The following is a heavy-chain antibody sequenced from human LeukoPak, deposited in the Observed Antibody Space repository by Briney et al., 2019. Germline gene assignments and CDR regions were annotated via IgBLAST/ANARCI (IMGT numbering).Heavy chain of an antibody. V-gene: IGHV3-30-3*01. J-gene: IGHJ4*02. CDR3: ARGMVRGVPMNYFDY. CDR2: ISYDGSNK. CDR1: GFTFSSYA. Sequence: GGSLRLSCAASGFTFSSYAMSWVRQAPGKGLEWVAVISYDGSNKYYADSVKGRFTISRDNSKNTLYLQMNSLRAEDTAVYYCARGMVRGVPMNYFDYWGQGTLVTVSS. D-gene: IGHD3-10*01.